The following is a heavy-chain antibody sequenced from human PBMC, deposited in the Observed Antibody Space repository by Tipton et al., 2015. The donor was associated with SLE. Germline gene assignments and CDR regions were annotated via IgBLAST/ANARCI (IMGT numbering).Heavy chain of an antibody. CDR1: GFDVNDYP. CDR3: VAAGSIDI. V-gene: IGHV3-30*04. Sequence: SLRLSCRGSGFDVNDYPMQWVRQAPGKGLEWVAFISYDGRDKYYADSVKGRFTISRDNSNTLVLQMNSLRSEDTAVYFCVAAGSIDIWGQGTLVTVSS. D-gene: IGHD6-13*01. J-gene: IGHJ1*01. CDR2: ISYDGRDK.